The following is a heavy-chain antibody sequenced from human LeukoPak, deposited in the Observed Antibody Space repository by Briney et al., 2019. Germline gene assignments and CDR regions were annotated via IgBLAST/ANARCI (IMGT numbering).Heavy chain of an antibody. V-gene: IGHV3-74*01. CDR1: GFTFSGNW. CDR2: INTDGSHT. Sequence: GGSLRLSCAASGFTFSGNWMHWVRQDPGKGLVWVSHINTDGSHTWYADSVKDRFTISRDNAKNTLYLQMNSLRAEDTSVYYCARDTSGYVDYWGQGILVTVSS. J-gene: IGHJ4*02. D-gene: IGHD2/OR15-2a*01. CDR3: ARDTSGYVDY.